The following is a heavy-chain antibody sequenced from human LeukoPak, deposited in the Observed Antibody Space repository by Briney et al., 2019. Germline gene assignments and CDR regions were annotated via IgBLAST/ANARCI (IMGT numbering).Heavy chain of an antibody. CDR1: GFTFSSYS. CDR3: AKGSPAILYYCMDV. V-gene: IGHV3-48*01. D-gene: IGHD2-21*01. J-gene: IGHJ6*03. CDR2: ITSSSSTI. Sequence: GGSLRLSCAASGFTFSSYSMNWVRQAPGKGLEWVSYITSSSSTIYYADSVNGRFTISRDNGKNSLYLQMNSLRAEDTAVYYCAKGSPAILYYCMDVWGKGTTVTVSS.